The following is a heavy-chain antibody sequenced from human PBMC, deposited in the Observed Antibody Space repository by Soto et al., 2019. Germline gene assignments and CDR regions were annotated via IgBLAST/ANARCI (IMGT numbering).Heavy chain of an antibody. D-gene: IGHD6-13*01. Sequence: SLTCAVYGVSFSGYYGSWIRQPPGKGLEWIGEINHSGITNYNPSRKSRVTISVDTSKNQFSLKLSSVTAADTAVYYSARGYSSSWYFWFDPWGQGTLVPVSS. CDR2: INHSGIT. CDR1: GVSFSGYY. J-gene: IGHJ5*02. V-gene: IGHV4-34*01. CDR3: ARGYSSSWYFWFDP.